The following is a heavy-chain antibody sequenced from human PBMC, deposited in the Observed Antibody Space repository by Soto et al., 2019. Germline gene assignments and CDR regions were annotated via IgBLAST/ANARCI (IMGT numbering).Heavy chain of an antibody. Sequence: ASVKVSCKASGFTFTSSAVQWVRQARGQRLEWIGWIVVGSGNTNYAQKFQERVTITRDMPTSTAYMELSSLRSEDTAVYYCAAGGGYGSGSNYYYYGMDVWGQGTTVTVSS. CDR1: GFTFTSSA. J-gene: IGHJ6*02. V-gene: IGHV1-58*01. D-gene: IGHD3-10*01. CDR3: AAGGGYGSGSNYYYYGMDV. CDR2: IVVGSGNT.